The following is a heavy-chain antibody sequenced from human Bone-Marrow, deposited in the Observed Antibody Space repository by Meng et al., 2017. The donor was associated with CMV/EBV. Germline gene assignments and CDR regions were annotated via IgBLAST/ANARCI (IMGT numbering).Heavy chain of an antibody. Sequence: QITLKESCPTLVKLTQTLTLTCTFSGFSLSTRGVGVGWIRQPPRKAPEWLALIYWDDDKRYNPSLKSRLIITKDTSKNQVVFTMTNMDPVDTATYFCVHTNHYYGLNYFHTWGQGTMVTVSS. J-gene: IGHJ5*02. CDR3: VHTNHYYGLNYFHT. CDR2: IYWDDDK. D-gene: IGHD3-10*01. V-gene: IGHV2-5*02. CDR1: GFSLSTRGVG.